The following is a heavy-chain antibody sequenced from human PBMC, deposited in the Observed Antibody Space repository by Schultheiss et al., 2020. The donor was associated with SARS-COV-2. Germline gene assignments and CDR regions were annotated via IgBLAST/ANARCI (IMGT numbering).Heavy chain of an antibody. Sequence: GGSLRLSCKGSGYSFTSYWIGWVRQMPGKGLEWMGIIYPGDSDTRYSPSFQGQVTISADKSISTAYLQWSSLKASDTAIYYCARLAGFRSRNYYHGMDVWGQGTTVTVSS. D-gene: IGHD6-13*01. CDR1: GYSFTSYW. V-gene: IGHV5-51*01. J-gene: IGHJ6*02. CDR3: ARLAGFRSRNYYHGMDV. CDR2: IYPGDSDT.